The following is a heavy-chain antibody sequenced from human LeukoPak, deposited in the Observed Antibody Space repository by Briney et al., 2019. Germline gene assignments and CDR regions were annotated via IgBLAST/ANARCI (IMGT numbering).Heavy chain of an antibody. J-gene: IGHJ6*02. D-gene: IGHD3-10*01. Sequence: GASVKVSCKASGYTFTSYGISWVRQAPGQGLEWMGWISAYNGNTNYAQKLQGRVTMTTDTSTSTDYMELRSLRSDDTAVYYCAREGSAITMVRGVTPYYYYGMDAWGQGTTVTVSS. CDR3: AREGSAITMVRGVTPYYYYGMDA. CDR2: ISAYNGNT. V-gene: IGHV1-18*01. CDR1: GYTFTSYG.